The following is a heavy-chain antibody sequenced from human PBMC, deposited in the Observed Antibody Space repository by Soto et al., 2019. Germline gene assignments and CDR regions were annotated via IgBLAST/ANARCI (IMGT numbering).Heavy chain of an antibody. V-gene: IGHV1-46*01. D-gene: IGHD6-13*01. Sequence: ASVKVSCKASGYTFTSYYMHWVRQAPGQGLEWMGIINPRGGSTSYAQKFQGRVTMTRAKSTSTVYMELGSLRSQDKAVYYCERVLGGYSRSPGYYYGMDVWG. CDR3: ERVLGGYSRSPGYYYGMDV. CDR2: INPRGGST. CDR1: GYTFTSYY. J-gene: IGHJ6*02.